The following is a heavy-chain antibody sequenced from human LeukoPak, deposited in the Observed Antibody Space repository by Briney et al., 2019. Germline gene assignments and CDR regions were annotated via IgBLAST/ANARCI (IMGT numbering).Heavy chain of an antibody. CDR2: IYSGGST. CDR3: ARVAEGPDFDY. V-gene: IGHV3-53*01. Sequence: PGGSLRLSCAASGFTVSSNYMSWVRQAPGKGLEWVSVIYSGGSTYYADSVKGRFTISRDNSKNTLYLQMNSLRAEDTAVYYCARVAEGPDFDYWGQGTLVTVSS. J-gene: IGHJ4*02. CDR1: GFTVSSNY. D-gene: IGHD6-19*01.